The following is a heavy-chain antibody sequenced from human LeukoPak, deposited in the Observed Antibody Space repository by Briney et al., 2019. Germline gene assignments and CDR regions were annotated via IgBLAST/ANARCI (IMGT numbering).Heavy chain of an antibody. V-gene: IGHV3-30-3*01. CDR3: ARDQMLDY. D-gene: IGHD2-8*01. Sequence: GGSLRLSCAASGFTFSSYAMHWVRQAPGKGLEWVAVISYDGSNKYYADSVKGRFTISRDNSKNTLYLQMNSLRAEDTAVYYCARDQMLDYWGQGTLVTVSS. CDR1: GFTFSSYA. J-gene: IGHJ4*02. CDR2: ISYDGSNK.